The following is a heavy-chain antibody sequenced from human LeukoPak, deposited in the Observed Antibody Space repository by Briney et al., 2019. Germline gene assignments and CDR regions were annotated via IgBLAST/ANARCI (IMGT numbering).Heavy chain of an antibody. Sequence: SVKVSCKASGGTFIIYAISWVRQAPGQGLEWMGGIIPIFGTANYAQKFQGRVTITADESTSTAYMELSSLRSADTAVYYCARSIVATVEMFDYWGQGTLVTVPS. D-gene: IGHD5-12*01. V-gene: IGHV1-69*01. CDR1: GGTFIIYA. CDR2: IIPIFGTA. J-gene: IGHJ4*02. CDR3: ARSIVATVEMFDY.